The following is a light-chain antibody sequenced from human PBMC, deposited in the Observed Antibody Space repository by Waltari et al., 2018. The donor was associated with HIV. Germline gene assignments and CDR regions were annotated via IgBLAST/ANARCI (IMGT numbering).Light chain of an antibody. CDR3: GTWDTSLSAGV. V-gene: IGLV1-51*01. CDR1: SSNIANNY. J-gene: IGLJ2*01. CDR2: DKN. Sequence: QSVLTQPPAVSAAPGQTVTISCSGSSSNIANNYVSWYQQLPGTAPQLLIYDKNRRSSGIPDRFSGSKSGTSATLAIAGLQTGDEADYYCGTWDTSLSAGVFGGGTKVTVL.